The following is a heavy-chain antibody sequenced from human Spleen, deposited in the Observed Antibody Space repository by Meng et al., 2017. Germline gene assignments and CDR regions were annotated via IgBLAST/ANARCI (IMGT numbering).Heavy chain of an antibody. CDR3: ARVHAHTTKRQGLDV. Sequence: GESLKISCAASGFTFSTYGMHWVRQAPGKGLEWVAVIWYDGSNQYYADNVKGRFTISSDNSKNMVSLQMDSLRVEDTGVYYCARVHAHTTKRQGLDVWGQGTTVTVSS. CDR1: GFTFSTYG. CDR2: IWYDGSNQ. V-gene: IGHV3-33*01. J-gene: IGHJ6*02. D-gene: IGHD1-1*01.